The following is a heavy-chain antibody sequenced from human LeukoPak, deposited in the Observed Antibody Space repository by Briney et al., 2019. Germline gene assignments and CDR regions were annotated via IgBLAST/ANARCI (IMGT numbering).Heavy chain of an antibody. D-gene: IGHD3-16*01. CDR1: GFTFSSYA. CDR2: ISGSGGST. J-gene: IGHJ3*02. CDR3: ANLGKITPPQDI. V-gene: IGHV3-23*01. Sequence: GGSLRLSCAASGFTFSSYAMSWVRQAPGKGLEWVSAISGSGGSTYYADSVKGRFTISRDNYKNTLYLQMNSLRAEDTAVYYCANLGKITPPQDIWGQGTMVTVSS.